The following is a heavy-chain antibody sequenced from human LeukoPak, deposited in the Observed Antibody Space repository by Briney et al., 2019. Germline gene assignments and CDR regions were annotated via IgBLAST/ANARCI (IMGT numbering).Heavy chain of an antibody. D-gene: IGHD6-13*01. V-gene: IGHV1-46*01. CDR1: GYTFTSYY. CDR2: INPSGGGT. J-gene: IGHJ4*02. CDR3: ARAGGDSSSWYPDY. Sequence: ASVKVSCKASGYTFTSYYMHWVRQAPGQGLEWMGIINPSGGGTNYAQKFQGRVTMASDTSMSTVYTELSSLRSEDTAVYYCARAGGDSSSWYPDYWGQGTLVTVSS.